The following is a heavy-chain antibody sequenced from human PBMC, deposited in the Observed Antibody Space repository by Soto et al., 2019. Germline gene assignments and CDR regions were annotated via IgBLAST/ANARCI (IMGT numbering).Heavy chain of an antibody. CDR3: ARRKDILRYFDWLPRGYFDY. CDR1: GGSFSGYY. J-gene: IGHJ4*02. D-gene: IGHD3-9*01. V-gene: IGHV4-34*01. Sequence: PSETLSLTCAVYGGSFSGYYWSWIRQPPGKGLEWIGEINHSGSTNYNPSLKSRVTISVDTSKNQFSLKLSSVTAADTAVYYCARRKDILRYFDWLPRGYFDYWGQGTLVTVS. CDR2: INHSGST.